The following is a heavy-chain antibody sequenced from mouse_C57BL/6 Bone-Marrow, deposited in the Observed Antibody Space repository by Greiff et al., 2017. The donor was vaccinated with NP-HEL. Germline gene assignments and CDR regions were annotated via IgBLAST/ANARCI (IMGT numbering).Heavy chain of an antibody. V-gene: IGHV1-26*01. CDR1: GYTFTDYY. J-gene: IGHJ3*01. Sequence: EVQLQQSGPELVKPGASVKISCKASGYTFTDYYMNWVKQSHGKSLEWIGDINPNNGGTSYNQKFKGKATLTVDKSSSTAYMELRSLTSEDSAVYYCARGQTGLFAYWGQGTLVTVSA. D-gene: IGHD4-1*01. CDR2: INPNNGGT. CDR3: ARGQTGLFAY.